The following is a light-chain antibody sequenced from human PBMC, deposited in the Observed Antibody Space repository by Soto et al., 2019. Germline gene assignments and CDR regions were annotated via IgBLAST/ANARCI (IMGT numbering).Light chain of an antibody. J-gene: IGKJ4*01. CDR2: GAS. Sequence: EIVMTQSPATLSVSPGERATLSCRASQSVSSNLAWYQQKPGQAPRLLIYGASTRATGIPARFSGSGSGTEFTFTISSLQSEDFSVYYCQQYNNWRLTFGGGTKVEIK. CDR3: QQYNNWRLT. V-gene: IGKV3-15*01. CDR1: QSVSSN.